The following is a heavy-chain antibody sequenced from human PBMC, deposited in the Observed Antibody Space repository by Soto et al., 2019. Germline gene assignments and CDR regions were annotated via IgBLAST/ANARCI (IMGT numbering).Heavy chain of an antibody. J-gene: IGHJ4*02. CDR2: IDGSGAGA. CDR1: GFTFRSYA. CDR3: AKGDILTGSKEGWDY. D-gene: IGHD3-9*01. Sequence: EVQLLESGGGLVQPGGSLRLSCAASGFTFRSYAMSWVRQAPGRGLECVSSIDGSGAGAYYADSVKGRFTISRDNSKNTLDLQMSSLRAEDMAVCYCAKGDILTGSKEGWDYWGQGTLVTVSS. V-gene: IGHV3-23*01.